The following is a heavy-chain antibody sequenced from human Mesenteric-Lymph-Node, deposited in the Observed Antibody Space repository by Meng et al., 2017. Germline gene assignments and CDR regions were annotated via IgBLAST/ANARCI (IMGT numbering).Heavy chain of an antibody. D-gene: IGHD3-16*01. CDR3: ARASRVLGGFDY. V-gene: IGHV1-46*01. Sequence: VRLVHGGAEVKKHGASVTFTFKSSGYTFTNYHMQWVRQAPGQGLEWMGITNTSVGYSSHAQKFQGRVTMTRDTSTSTVHMEVSSLRSADTAVYYCARASRVLGGFDYWGQGTLVTVSS. CDR1: GYTFTNYH. J-gene: IGHJ4*02. CDR2: TNTSVGYS.